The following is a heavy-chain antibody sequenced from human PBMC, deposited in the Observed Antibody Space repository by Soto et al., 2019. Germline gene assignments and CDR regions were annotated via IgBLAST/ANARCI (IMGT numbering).Heavy chain of an antibody. CDR2: MNAGVGNT. Sequence: HVELVQSGADVKKPGASVTISCKASGYTFTDYALHWVRQAPGQRLEWMGWMNAGVGNTLYSQKFQGRITITRDTSARTAYMELNCLKSEDTAIYYCARDTGYTFGSFNYWGPGTLVTVSS. V-gene: IGHV1-3*01. D-gene: IGHD5-18*01. CDR3: ARDTGYTFGSFNY. J-gene: IGHJ4*02. CDR1: GYTFTDYA.